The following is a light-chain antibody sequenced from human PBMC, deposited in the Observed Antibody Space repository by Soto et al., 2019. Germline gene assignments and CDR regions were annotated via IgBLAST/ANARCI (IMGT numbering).Light chain of an antibody. J-gene: IGKJ4*01. CDR2: DAS. V-gene: IGKV3-11*01. CDR1: QSVSNY. CDR3: QQRINWPAH. Sequence: EIVLTQSPATLSVSPGERATLSCRTSQSVSNYLAWYQQKPGQAPRLLISDASKRATGIPARFSGSGSGTDFTLTISSLEPADFAVYYCQQRINWPAHFGGGTKVEIK.